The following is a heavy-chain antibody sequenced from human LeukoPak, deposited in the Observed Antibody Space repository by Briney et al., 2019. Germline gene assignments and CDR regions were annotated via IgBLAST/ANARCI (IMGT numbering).Heavy chain of an antibody. D-gene: IGHD6-13*01. CDR2: VSYDGSNK. CDR3: AKEPGVAAAGKAYFDY. V-gene: IGHV3-30*18. J-gene: IGHJ4*02. Sequence: GGSLRLSCAASGFAFSSYGMHWVRQAPGKGLEWVAVVSYDGSNKYYADSVKGRFTISRDNSKNTLYLQMNSLRAEDTAVYYCAKEPGVAAAGKAYFDYWGQGTLVTVSS. CDR1: GFAFSSYG.